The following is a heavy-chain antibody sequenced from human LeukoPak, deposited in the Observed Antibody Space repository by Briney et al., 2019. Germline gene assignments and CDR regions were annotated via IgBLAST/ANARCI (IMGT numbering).Heavy chain of an antibody. CDR3: ARGGYGAYYDL. CDR2: ISSDSSYI. Sequence: GGSLRLSCAASGFNFNTYTMNWVRQAPGKGLEWVSSISSDSSYIYYADAVHGRFTVSRDNAENTLYLQMNSLRAEDTAVYYCARGGYGAYYDLWGRGTLVTVSS. CDR1: GFNFNTYT. D-gene: IGHD2-15*01. V-gene: IGHV3-21*01. J-gene: IGHJ2*01.